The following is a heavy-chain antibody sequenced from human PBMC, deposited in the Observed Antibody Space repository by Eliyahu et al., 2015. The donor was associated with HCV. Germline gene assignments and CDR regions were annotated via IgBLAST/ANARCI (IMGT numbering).Heavy chain of an antibody. V-gene: IGHV1-8*01. CDR2: MNPNSGNT. D-gene: IGHD2-2*01. Sequence: QVQLVQSGAEVKKPGASVKVSCKASGYTFTSYDINWVRQATGQGLEWMGWMNPNSGNTGYAQKFQGRVTMTRNTSISTAYMELSSLRSEDTAVYYCARVGSWEGYQLLFNRETGGYYYYGMDVWGQGTTVTVSS. CDR3: ARVGSWEGYQLLFNRETGGYYYYGMDV. J-gene: IGHJ6*02. CDR1: GYTFTSYD.